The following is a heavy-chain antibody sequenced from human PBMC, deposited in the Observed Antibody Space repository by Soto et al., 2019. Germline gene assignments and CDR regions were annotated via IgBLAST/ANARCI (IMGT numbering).Heavy chain of an antibody. D-gene: IGHD6-19*01. CDR3: AKVRVAGRDYYYYGMDV. J-gene: IGHJ6*02. Sequence: GSLLLACSASGFTFSSYAMSWVRQAPGKGLEWVSAISGSGGSTYYADSVKGRFTISRDNSKNTLYLQMNSLRAEDTAVYYCAKVRVAGRDYYYYGMDVWGQGTTVTVYS. V-gene: IGHV3-23*01. CDR2: ISGSGGST. CDR1: GFTFSSYA.